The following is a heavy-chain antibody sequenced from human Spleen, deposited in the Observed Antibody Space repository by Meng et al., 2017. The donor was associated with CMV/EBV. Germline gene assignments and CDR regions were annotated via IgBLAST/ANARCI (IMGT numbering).Heavy chain of an antibody. J-gene: IGHJ4*02. Sequence: SISSSSYYWGWIRQPPGKGLEWIGSIYYSGSTYYNPSLKSRVTISVDTSKNQFSLKLSSVTAADTAVYYCALLGYYDSSGYYYRNYWGQGTLVTVSS. CDR3: ALLGYYDSSGYYYRNY. D-gene: IGHD3-22*01. V-gene: IGHV4-39*01. CDR2: IYYSGST. CDR1: SISSSSYY.